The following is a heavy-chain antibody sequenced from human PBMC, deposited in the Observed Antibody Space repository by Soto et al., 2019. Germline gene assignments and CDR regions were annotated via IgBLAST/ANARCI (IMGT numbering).Heavy chain of an antibody. Sequence: QVQLQESGPGLVKPSQTLSLNCTVSGGSINRDRSYCSFIRQSPKRGLEWIGYISDSGITWYNSYLRSRVSISIDKSKGHFSMEVRSVTAADTGFYNRAIGEIVLVDWGQGALVTVSS. J-gene: IGHJ4*02. CDR1: GGSINRDRSY. V-gene: IGHV4-31*03. CDR3: AIGEIVLVD. CDR2: ISDSGIT. D-gene: IGHD3-22*01.